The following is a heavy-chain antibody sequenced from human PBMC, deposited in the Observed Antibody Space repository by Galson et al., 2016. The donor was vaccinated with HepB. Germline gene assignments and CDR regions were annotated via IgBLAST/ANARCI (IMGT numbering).Heavy chain of an antibody. D-gene: IGHD3-10*01. CDR3: AGERSYGSGDF. Sequence: SVTLSLTCTVSGGSISNSTYYWGWIRQSPGKGLEWLVSVYYGGSTYYNPSLRSRVTISVDTSKNHFSLRLTSVTAADTAIYYCAGERSYGSGDFWGQGTLVTVSS. V-gene: IGHV4-39*02. CDR1: GGSISNSTYY. CDR2: VYYGGST. J-gene: IGHJ4*02.